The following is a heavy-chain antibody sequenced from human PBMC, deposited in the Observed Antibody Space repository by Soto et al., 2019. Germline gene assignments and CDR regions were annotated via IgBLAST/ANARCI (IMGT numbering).Heavy chain of an antibody. D-gene: IGHD3-22*01. CDR2: TPYTGNT. CDR1: GSSITSYH. J-gene: IGHJ5*02. V-gene: IGHV4-59*01. Sequence: PSETPALTSVPSGSSITSYHWRWNRQFPGKGLEWIAYTPYTGNTNYNPSLKSRVTISMDTSKNQLSLKLTSMTAADTAVYYCARDMHTGFSYYFDPSRKGTLFTVSS. CDR3: ARDMHTGFSYYFDP.